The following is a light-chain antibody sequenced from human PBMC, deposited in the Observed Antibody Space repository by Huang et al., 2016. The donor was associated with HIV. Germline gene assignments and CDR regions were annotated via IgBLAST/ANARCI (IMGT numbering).Light chain of an antibody. CDR1: QSVRNN. V-gene: IGKV3-15*01. J-gene: IGKJ2*01. Sequence: EIVMTQSPATLSVSPGERATLSCRASQSVRNNLAWYQQKPGQAPRVLMYGASTRATGIPARCSGSGSGTEFALTISSLQSEDVAVYYCQQYNNWPPGYTFGQGTNLEIK. CDR2: GAS. CDR3: QQYNNWPPGYT.